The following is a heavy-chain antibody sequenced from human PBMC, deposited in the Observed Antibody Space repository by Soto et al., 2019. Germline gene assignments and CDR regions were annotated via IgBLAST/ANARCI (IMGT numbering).Heavy chain of an antibody. CDR3: ARIAVAGLVDAFDI. CDR1: GGSISSSSYY. D-gene: IGHD6-19*01. CDR2: IYYSGST. J-gene: IGHJ3*02. V-gene: IGHV4-39*01. Sequence: QLQLQESGPGLVKPSETLSLTCTVSGGSISSSSYYWGWIRQPPGKGLEWIGSIYYSGSTYYNPSLKSRVTISVDTSKNQFSLKLSSVTAADTAVYYCARIAVAGLVDAFDIWGQGTMVTVSS.